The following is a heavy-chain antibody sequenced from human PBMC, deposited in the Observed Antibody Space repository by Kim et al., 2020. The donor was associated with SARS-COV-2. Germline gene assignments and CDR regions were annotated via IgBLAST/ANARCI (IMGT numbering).Heavy chain of an antibody. D-gene: IGHD6-19*01. Sequence: PSLKSRVTISVDTSDNAFSVKLSSVTAADTAVYYCARVLEGYSSGWYFDYWGQGTLVTISA. V-gene: IGHV4-59*01. CDR3: ARVLEGYSSGWYFDY. J-gene: IGHJ4*02.